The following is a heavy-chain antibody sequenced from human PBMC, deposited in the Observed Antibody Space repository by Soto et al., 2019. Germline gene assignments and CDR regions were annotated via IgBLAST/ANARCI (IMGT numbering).Heavy chain of an antibody. V-gene: IGHV4-61*01. J-gene: IGHJ5*02. D-gene: IGHD3-3*01. Sequence: SETLSLTCSGYGGSVSSGRYYWSWIRQPPGKGLEWIGYIYYSGTTNYNPSLKSRVTISVDTSKNQFSLRLSSVTAADTAVYYCARDRVLRFLEPHNGFDPWGQGTLVTVSS. CDR2: IYYSGTT. CDR3: ARDRVLRFLEPHNGFDP. CDR1: GGSVSSGRYY.